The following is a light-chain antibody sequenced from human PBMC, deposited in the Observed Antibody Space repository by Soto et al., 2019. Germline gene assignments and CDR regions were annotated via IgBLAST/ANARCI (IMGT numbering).Light chain of an antibody. V-gene: IGKV3-20*01. J-gene: IGKJ2*01. CDR1: QSVASNS. CDR3: QNYDSSPYT. Sequence: ETVLTQSPGTLSLSPGETATLSCRASQSVASNSLAWYQQKPGQAPRLLVYGASARATDIPDRFSGRGSGTDFTLTINRLEPEDFAVYYCQNYDSSPYTFGQGTKLEIK. CDR2: GAS.